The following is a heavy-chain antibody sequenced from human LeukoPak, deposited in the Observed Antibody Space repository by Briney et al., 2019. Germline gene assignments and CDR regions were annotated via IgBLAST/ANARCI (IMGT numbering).Heavy chain of an antibody. J-gene: IGHJ2*01. CDR3: ARKDFDL. Sequence: GGSLRLSCAASGFTFSSYAMHWVRQAPGKGLEWVAVISYDGSNKYYADSVKGRFTISRDNSKNSLYLQMNSLRAEDTAVYYCARKDFDLWGRGTLVTVSS. V-gene: IGHV3-30-3*01. CDR2: ISYDGSNK. CDR1: GFTFSSYA.